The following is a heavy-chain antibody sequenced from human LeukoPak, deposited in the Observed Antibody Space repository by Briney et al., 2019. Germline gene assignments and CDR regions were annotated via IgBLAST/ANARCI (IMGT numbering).Heavy chain of an antibody. J-gene: IGHJ4*02. CDR2: IKQDGSEK. D-gene: IGHD2-15*01. V-gene: IGHV3-7*01. CDR1: GLTFSSYW. Sequence: GGSLRLSCAASGLTFSSYWMSWVRQAPGKGLEWVANIKQDGSEKYYVDSAKGRFTISRDNAKNSLYLQMNSLRAEDTAVYYCARDRVGRVYYFDYWGQGTLVTVSS. CDR3: ARDRVGRVYYFDY.